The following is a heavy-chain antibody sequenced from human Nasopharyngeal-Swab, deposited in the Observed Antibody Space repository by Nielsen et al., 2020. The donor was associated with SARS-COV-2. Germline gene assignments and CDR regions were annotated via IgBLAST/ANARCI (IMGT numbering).Heavy chain of an antibody. V-gene: IGHV4-39*01. CDR1: GGSISSSSYY. D-gene: IGHD6-19*01. J-gene: IGHJ4*02. Sequence: SETLSLTCTVSGGSISSSSYYWGWIRQPPGKGLKWIGSIYYSGSTYYNPSLKSRVTISVDTSKNQFSLKLSSVTAADTAVYYCARRGRIAVAGFFDYWGQGTLVTVSS. CDR3: ARRGRIAVAGFFDY. CDR2: IYYSGST.